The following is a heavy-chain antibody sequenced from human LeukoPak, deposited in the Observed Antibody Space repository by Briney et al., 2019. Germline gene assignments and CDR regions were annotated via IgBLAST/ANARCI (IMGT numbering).Heavy chain of an antibody. CDR1: GFTFDDYG. J-gene: IGHJ4*02. V-gene: IGHV3-20*03. CDR3: ARMITFGGVIPYYFHY. CDR2: INGNGGST. Sequence: GGSLRLSYAASGFTFDDYGMSWVRQARGKGLEWVSGINGNGGSTGYADSVKGRFTISRDNSKNSLYLQMNSLRAEDTALYYCARMITFGGVIPYYFHYWGQGTLVTVSS. D-gene: IGHD3-16*02.